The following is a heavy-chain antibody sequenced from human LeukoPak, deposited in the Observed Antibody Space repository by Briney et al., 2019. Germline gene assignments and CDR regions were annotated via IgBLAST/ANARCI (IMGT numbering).Heavy chain of an antibody. J-gene: IGHJ6*02. CDR1: GYAFTGYY. CDR3: ARTMVRGVPYYYGKDV. V-gene: IGHV1-2*02. Sequence: ASVKVSCKASGYAFTGYYMHWVRQAPGQGLEWMGWINPNSGGTNYAQKFQGRVTMTRDTSISTAYMELSRLRSDDTAVYYCARTMVRGVPYYYGKDVWGQGTTVTVSS. CDR2: INPNSGGT. D-gene: IGHD3-10*01.